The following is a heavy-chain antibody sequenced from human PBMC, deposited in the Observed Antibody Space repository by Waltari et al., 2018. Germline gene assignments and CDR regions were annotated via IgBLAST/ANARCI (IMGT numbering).Heavy chain of an antibody. D-gene: IGHD5-12*01. CDR1: GGSLSGYY. J-gene: IGHJ6*03. CDR2: INHSGST. CDR3: ARHKRVATSYMDV. V-gene: IGHV4-34*01. Sequence: QVQLQQWGAGLLKPSETLSLTCAVYGGSLSGYYWSWIRQPPGKGLEWIGEINHSGSTNYNPSLKSRVTISVDTSKNQFSLKLSSVTAADTAVYYCARHKRVATSYMDVWGKGTTVTVSS.